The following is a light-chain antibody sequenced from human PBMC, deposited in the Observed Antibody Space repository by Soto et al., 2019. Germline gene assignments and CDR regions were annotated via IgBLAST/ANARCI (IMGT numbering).Light chain of an antibody. J-gene: IGLJ1*01. Sequence: QSVLTQPASVSGSPGQSITASCTGTSSDVGSYNLVSWYQQHPGKAPKLMIYEATKRPSGVSHRFSGSKSGNTASLTISGLQAEDEADYFCCSYAVSGTYVFGTGTKVTVL. CDR2: EAT. V-gene: IGLV2-23*01. CDR3: CSYAVSGTYV. CDR1: SSDVGSYNL.